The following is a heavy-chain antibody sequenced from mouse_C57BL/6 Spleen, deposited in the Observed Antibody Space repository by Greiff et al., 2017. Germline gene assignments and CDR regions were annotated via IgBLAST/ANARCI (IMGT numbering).Heavy chain of an antibody. CDR2: IDPENGDT. D-gene: IGHD3-2*02. J-gene: IGHJ3*01. CDR3: TKGDGSGWFAY. CDR1: GFYIKDDY. V-gene: IGHV14-4*01. Sequence: EVQLQESGAELVRPGASVQLSCTASGFYIKDDYMHWVKQRPEQGLEWIGWIDPENGDTEYASKFQGTAPLTADTSSNTAYLQLSSLTSEDTAVYCCTKGDGSGWFAYWGQWTLGTVSA.